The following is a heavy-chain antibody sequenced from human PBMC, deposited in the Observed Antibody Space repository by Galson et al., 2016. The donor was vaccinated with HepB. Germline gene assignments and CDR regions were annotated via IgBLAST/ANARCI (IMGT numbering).Heavy chain of an antibody. J-gene: IGHJ6*04. D-gene: IGHD1-26*01. CDR2: ISGNGGTT. Sequence: SLRLSCAASGFTFSNYGMNWVRQAPGKGLEWVSTISGNGGTTYYADSVKGRFTISRDNSKNTLSLQMNSLTADDTAIYYCVQGSTAPAVWGKGTTVTVSS. CDR3: VQGSTAPAV. CDR1: GFTFSNYG. V-gene: IGHV3-23*01.